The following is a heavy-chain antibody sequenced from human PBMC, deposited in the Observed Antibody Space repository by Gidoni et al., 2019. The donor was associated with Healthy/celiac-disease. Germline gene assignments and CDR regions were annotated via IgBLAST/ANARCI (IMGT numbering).Heavy chain of an antibody. CDR2: IYWDDDK. CDR1: GFSLSTSGVG. CDR3: AHSYYYDSSGYYSAEYFQH. D-gene: IGHD3-22*01. J-gene: IGHJ1*01. V-gene: IGHV2-5*02. Sequence: QITLKESGPTLVKPTQTLTLTCTFSGFSLSTSGVGVGWIRQPPGKALEWLALIYWDDDKRHSPSLKSRLTITKDTSKNQVVLTMTNMDPVDTATYYCAHSYYYDSSGYYSAEYFQHWGQGTLVTVSS.